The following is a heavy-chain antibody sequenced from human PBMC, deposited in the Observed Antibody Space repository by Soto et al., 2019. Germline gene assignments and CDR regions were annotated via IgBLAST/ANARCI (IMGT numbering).Heavy chain of an antibody. Sequence: PGGSLRLSCAASGFTFSSYAMHWVRQAPGKGLEWVAVISYDGSNKYYADSVKGRFTISRDNSKNTLYLQMNSLRAEDTAVYYCARTNTPWGIQLGSNLVDYWGQGTLVTAPQ. CDR1: GFTFSSYA. D-gene: IGHD5-18*01. CDR3: ARTNTPWGIQLGSNLVDY. CDR2: ISYDGSNK. V-gene: IGHV3-30-3*01. J-gene: IGHJ4*02.